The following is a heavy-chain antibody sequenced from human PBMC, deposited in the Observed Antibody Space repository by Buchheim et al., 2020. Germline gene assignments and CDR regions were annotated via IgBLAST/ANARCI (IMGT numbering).Heavy chain of an antibody. CDR1: EGTFGSDA. Sequence: QVHLVQSGADVKKVGSSVKVACKASEGTFGSDAISWVRQAPGQGLEWLGRTMPLAGLTNYAQKFQGSVPLTADKSTSTAYMELTNLRSDDSGTYYCARGFGGIARDWGQGTL. D-gene: IGHD2-15*01. J-gene: IGHJ4*02. CDR2: TMPLAGLT. CDR3: ARGFGGIARD. V-gene: IGHV1-69*04.